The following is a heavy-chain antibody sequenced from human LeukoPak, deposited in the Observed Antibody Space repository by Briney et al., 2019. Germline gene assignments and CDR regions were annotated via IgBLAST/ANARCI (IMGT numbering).Heavy chain of an antibody. J-gene: IGHJ3*02. CDR3: ARDPSGYRAFDI. CDR2: IYYRGST. D-gene: IGHD3-22*01. CDR1: GASISSYY. Sequence: SETLSLTCSVSGASISSYYWSWIRQPPGKGREWIGYIYYRGSTNYNPSLKSRVTISIDTSKSQFSLMLSSVTAADTAVYYCARDPSGYRAFDIWGQGTMVTVSS. V-gene: IGHV4-59*01.